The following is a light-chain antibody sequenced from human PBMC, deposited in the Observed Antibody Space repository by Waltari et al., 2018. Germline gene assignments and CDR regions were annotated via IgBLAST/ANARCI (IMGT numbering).Light chain of an antibody. CDR1: QSVLFSSNNENY. CDR2: WAS. J-gene: IGKJ2*03. CDR3: QQYYSIPRS. V-gene: IGKV4-1*01. Sequence: DIVMTQSPDSLAVSLGERATINCKSSQSVLFSSNNENYLAWYQQKHGQPPKLLIYWASTRESGVPDRFSGSGSGTDFTLTISSLQAEDVAVYYCQQYYSIPRSFGQGTKLEIK.